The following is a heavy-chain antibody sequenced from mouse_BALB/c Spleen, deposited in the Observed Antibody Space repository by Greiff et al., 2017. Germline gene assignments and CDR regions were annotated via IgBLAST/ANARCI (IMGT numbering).Heavy chain of an antibody. CDR1: GYTFTSYW. Sequence: QVQLQQSGAELAKPGASVKMSCKASGYTFTSYWMHWVKQRPGQGLEWIGYINPSTGYTEYNQKFKDKATLTADKSSSTAYMQLSSLTSEDSAVYYCAREWFAYWGQGTLVTVSA. CDR3: AREWFAY. J-gene: IGHJ3*01. CDR2: INPSTGYT. V-gene: IGHV1-7*01.